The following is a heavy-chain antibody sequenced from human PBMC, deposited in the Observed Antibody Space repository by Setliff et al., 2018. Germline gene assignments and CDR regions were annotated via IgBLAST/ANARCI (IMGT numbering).Heavy chain of an antibody. CDR1: GASVSSHY. CDR3: ARDSLYHSSSSDGRGY. D-gene: IGHD6-6*01. J-gene: IGHJ4*02. CDR2: ISYSGIT. Sequence: KPSETLSLTCTVSGASVSSHYWDWIRQPPGKGLEWIGFISYSGITTYNVSLKSRVSISVDTSKNQFSLKLSSVTAADTAVYYCARDSLYHSSSSDGRGYWGQGTLVTVSS. V-gene: IGHV4-59*02.